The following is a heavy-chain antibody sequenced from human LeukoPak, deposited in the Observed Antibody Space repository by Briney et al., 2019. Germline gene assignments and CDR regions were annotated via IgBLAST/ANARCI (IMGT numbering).Heavy chain of an antibody. CDR2: IYYSGST. CDR1: GGSISSGGYY. Sequence: PSETLSLTCTVSGGSISSGGYYWSWIRQHPGKGPEWIGYIYYSGSTYYNPSLKSRVTISVDASKNQFSLKLSSVTAADTAVYYCATIAARPPYYYYGMDVWGQGTTVTVSS. J-gene: IGHJ6*02. CDR3: ATIAARPPYYYYGMDV. D-gene: IGHD6-6*01. V-gene: IGHV4-31*03.